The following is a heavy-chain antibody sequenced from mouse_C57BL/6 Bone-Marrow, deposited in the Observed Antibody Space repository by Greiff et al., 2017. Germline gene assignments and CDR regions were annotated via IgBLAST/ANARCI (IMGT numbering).Heavy chain of an antibody. J-gene: IGHJ3*01. CDR1: GYTFTSYW. CDR2: IDPSDSYT. CDR3: ARGYYGSSYSLFAY. Sequence: VQLQQPGAELVKPGASVKLSCKASGYTFTSYWMQWVKQRPGQGLEWIGEIDPSDSYTNYNQKFKGQDTLTVDKASGTAYMQLSSLTSEDSAVYYCARGYYGSSYSLFAYWGQGTLVTVSA. D-gene: IGHD1-1*01. V-gene: IGHV1-50*01.